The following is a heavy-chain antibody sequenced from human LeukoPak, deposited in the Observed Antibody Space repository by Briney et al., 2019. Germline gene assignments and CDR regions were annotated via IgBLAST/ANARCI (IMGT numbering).Heavy chain of an antibody. CDR2: ISSNSIYV. J-gene: IGHJ4*02. V-gene: IGHV3-21*01. Sequence: GGSLRLSCAASGFTFSSYSMNWVRQAPGKGLEWVSFISSNSIYVFYADSMKGRFTISRDNAKNSLSLQMNSLRAEDTAVYYCARDQVDRIWYFDYWGQGTLVTVSS. D-gene: IGHD1-14*01. CDR1: GFTFSSYS. CDR3: ARDQVDRIWYFDY.